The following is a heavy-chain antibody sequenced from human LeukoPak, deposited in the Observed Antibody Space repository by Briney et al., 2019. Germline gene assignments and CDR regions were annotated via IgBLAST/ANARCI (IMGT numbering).Heavy chain of an antibody. Sequence: GGSLRLSCAASGFTFSSYLMSWVRQAPGKGLEWVANIKEDGSEKYYVDSVKGRFTISRDNAKNSLYLQMNSLRAEDTAIYYCARATASNWFDPWGQGTLVTVSS. V-gene: IGHV3-7*01. J-gene: IGHJ5*02. CDR3: ARATASNWFDP. CDR2: IKEDGSEK. D-gene: IGHD5-18*01. CDR1: GFTFSSYL.